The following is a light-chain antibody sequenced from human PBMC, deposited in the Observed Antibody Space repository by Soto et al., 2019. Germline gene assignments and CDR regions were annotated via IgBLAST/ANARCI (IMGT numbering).Light chain of an antibody. CDR3: RQYDNTPIT. CDR1: QSVSSSY. V-gene: IGKV3-20*01. Sequence: EIVLTQSPDTLSLSPGERATLSCRASQSVSSSYLAWYQQKPGQAPRLLIYGASSRAPGIPDRFSGSGSGTDFTLTISRLEPEDFAVYYCRQYDNTPITFGQGTRLEMK. CDR2: GAS. J-gene: IGKJ5*01.